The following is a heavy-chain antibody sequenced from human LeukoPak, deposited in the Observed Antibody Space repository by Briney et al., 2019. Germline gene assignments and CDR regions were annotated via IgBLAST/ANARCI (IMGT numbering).Heavy chain of an antibody. CDR3: AKDRYSSSWYNWFDP. Sequence: GGSLRLSCAASGFTFSSYAMSWVRQAPGKGLEWVSAISGSGGSIYYADSVKGRFTISRDNSKNTLYLQMNSLRAEDTAVYYCAKDRYSSSWYNWFDPWSQGTLVTVSS. CDR2: ISGSGGSI. V-gene: IGHV3-23*01. CDR1: GFTFSSYA. J-gene: IGHJ5*02. D-gene: IGHD6-13*01.